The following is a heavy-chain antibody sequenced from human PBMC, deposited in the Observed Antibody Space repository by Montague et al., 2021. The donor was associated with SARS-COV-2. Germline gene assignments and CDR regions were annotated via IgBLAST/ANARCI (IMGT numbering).Heavy chain of an antibody. D-gene: IGHD3-10*01. Sequence: SVKVSCKASGFTFTSSAMRWVRQARGQRLEWIGWIVVGSGNTNYAQKFQERVTITRDMSTSTAYMELSSLRSEDTAVYYCAARGFGESNGDLFDYWGQGTLVTVSS. CDR1: GFTFTSSA. CDR3: AARGFGESNGDLFDY. J-gene: IGHJ4*02. CDR2: IVVGSGNT. V-gene: IGHV1-58*02.